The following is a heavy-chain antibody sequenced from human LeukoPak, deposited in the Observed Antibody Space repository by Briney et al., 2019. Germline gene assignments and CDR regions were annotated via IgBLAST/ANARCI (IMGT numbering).Heavy chain of an antibody. D-gene: IGHD3-22*01. Sequence: GGSLRPSCAASGFTFDDYGMSWVRQAPGKGLECVSVINWNGGRTGYADSVKGRFTISRDNAKNSLYLQMNSLRAEDTALYHCARGGYYYDSSGYYYDYWGQGTLVTVSS. CDR3: ARGGYYYDSSGYYYDY. V-gene: IGHV3-20*01. J-gene: IGHJ4*02. CDR1: GFTFDDYG. CDR2: INWNGGRT.